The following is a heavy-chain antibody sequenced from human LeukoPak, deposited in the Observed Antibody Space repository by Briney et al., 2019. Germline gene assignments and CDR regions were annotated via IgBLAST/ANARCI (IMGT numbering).Heavy chain of an antibody. J-gene: IGHJ4*02. D-gene: IGHD4-17*01. CDR3: ARGNDYGDYFDY. CDR1: GYTFTGYY. V-gene: IGHV1-2*02. Sequence: ASVKVSCKASGYTFTGYYMHWVRQAPGQGLEWMGWINPNSGGANYAQKFQGRVTMTRDTSISTAYMELSRLRSDDTAVYYCARGNDYGDYFDYWGQGTLVTVSS. CDR2: INPNSGGA.